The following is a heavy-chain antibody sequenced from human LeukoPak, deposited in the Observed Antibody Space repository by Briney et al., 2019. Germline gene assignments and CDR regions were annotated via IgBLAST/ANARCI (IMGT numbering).Heavy chain of an antibody. J-gene: IGHJ4*02. CDR1: GFTFSDYY. CDR2: ISASGSTI. V-gene: IGHV3-11*04. CDR3: ARDCGGHCYSGFDY. D-gene: IGHD2-21*02. Sequence: GGSLRLSCAASGFTFSDYYMAWIRQAPGKGLEYISHISASGSTIHYGDSVKGRFTIFRDDARNSVYLQMASLRAEDTATYFCARDCGGHCYSGFDYWGQGALVTVSS.